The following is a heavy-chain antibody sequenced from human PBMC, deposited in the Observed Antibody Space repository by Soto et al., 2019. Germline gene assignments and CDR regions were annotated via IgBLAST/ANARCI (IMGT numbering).Heavy chain of an antibody. D-gene: IGHD2-8*01. CDR2: VYDTGST. Sequence: QVQLQESGPGLVKPLGTLSLSCAVSGGSISFSEWWSWLRQPSGKGLEWIGEVYDTGSTNYNPSLNTRVSLSLDKYYNQSSLKVPFDTAADTDLYYCAKGGLVLGVELGYFQLWGQDTLVTVSS. CDR1: GGSISFSEW. V-gene: IGHV4-4*02. J-gene: IGHJ1*01. CDR3: AKGGLVLGVELGYFQL.